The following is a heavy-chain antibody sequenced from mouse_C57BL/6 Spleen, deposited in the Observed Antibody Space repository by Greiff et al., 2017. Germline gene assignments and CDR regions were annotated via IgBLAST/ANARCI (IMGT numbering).Heavy chain of an antibody. CDR2: IYPGDGDT. J-gene: IGHJ3*01. CDR3: ARWGLLRERFAY. CDR1: GYAFSSSW. D-gene: IGHD1-1*01. Sequence: QVQLKESGPELVKPGASVKISCKASGYAFSSSWMNWVKQRPGKGLEWIGRIYPGDGDTNYNGKFKGKATLTADKSSSTAYMQLSSLTSEDSAVYFCARWGLLRERFAYWGQGTLVTVSA. V-gene: IGHV1-82*01.